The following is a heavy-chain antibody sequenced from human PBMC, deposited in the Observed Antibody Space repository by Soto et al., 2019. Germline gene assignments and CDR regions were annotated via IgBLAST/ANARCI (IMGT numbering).Heavy chain of an antibody. CDR3: ARGYGHHCDY. D-gene: IGHD4-17*01. CDR2: IWHDGSEK. J-gene: IGHJ4*02. CDR1: GFTFSSYN. V-gene: IGHV3-33*01. Sequence: QVQLVESGGDVVQPGRSLRLSCAASGFTFSSYNIHWVRQAPGKGLEWVAIIWHDGSEKYYADSVKGRFIISRDNSKNTLDLQMNSLRADDTAMYYCARGYGHHCDYWGQGTLVTVSS.